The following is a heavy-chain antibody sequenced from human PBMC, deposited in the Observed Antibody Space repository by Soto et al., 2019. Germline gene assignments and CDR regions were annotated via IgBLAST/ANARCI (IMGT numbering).Heavy chain of an antibody. D-gene: IGHD3-10*01. J-gene: IGHJ4*02. CDR2: ISYDGSNK. Sequence: QVQLVESGGGVVQPGRSLRLSCAASGFTFSSYAMHWVRQAPGKGLEWVAVISYDGSNKYYADSVKGRFTISRDNSKNTLSLQMNSLSAEDTAVYYCASDFGESNYWGQGTLVTVSS. V-gene: IGHV3-30-3*01. CDR1: GFTFSSYA. CDR3: ASDFGESNY.